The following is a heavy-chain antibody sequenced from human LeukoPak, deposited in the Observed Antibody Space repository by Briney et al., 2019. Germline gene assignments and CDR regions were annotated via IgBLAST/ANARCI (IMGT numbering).Heavy chain of an antibody. CDR3: ARDYVVYYGSGSYPFDY. CDR2: ISAYNGNT. V-gene: IGHV1-18*01. J-gene: IGHJ4*02. CDR1: GYTFTSYG. Sequence: ASVKVSCKASGYTFTSYGISWVRQAPGQGLEWMGWISAYNGNTNYAQKLQGRVTMTTDTSTSTAYMELRSLRSDDTAVYYCARDYVVYYGSGSYPFDYWGQGTLVTVSS. D-gene: IGHD3-10*01.